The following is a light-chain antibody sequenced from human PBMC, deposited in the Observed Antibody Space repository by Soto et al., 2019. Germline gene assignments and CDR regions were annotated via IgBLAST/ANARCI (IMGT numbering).Light chain of an antibody. CDR2: GAS. V-gene: IGKV3D-15*01. CDR1: QSISSN. Sequence: EIMMTQSPGTLSVSPGERATLSCRASQSISSNLAWYQLKRGQAPRLLIYGASTRATGIPARFSGSGSGTEFSLNISSLQADDFAGCFCQKYINWRYTVGQGIRLEIK. CDR3: QKYINWRYT. J-gene: IGKJ2*01.